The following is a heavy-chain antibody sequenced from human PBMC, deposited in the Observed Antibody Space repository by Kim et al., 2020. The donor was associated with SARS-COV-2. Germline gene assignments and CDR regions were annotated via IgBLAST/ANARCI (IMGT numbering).Heavy chain of an antibody. V-gene: IGHV4-34*01. CDR2: INHSGST. CDR3: ARARRGDFWSGCLSWFDP. CDR1: GGSFSGYY. D-gene: IGHD3-3*01. Sequence: SETLSLTCAVYGGSFSGYYWSWIRQPPGKGLEWIGEINHSGSTNYNPSLKSRVTISVDTSKNQFSLKLSSVTAADTAVYYCARARRGDFWSGCLSWFDPWGQGTLVTVSS. J-gene: IGHJ5*02.